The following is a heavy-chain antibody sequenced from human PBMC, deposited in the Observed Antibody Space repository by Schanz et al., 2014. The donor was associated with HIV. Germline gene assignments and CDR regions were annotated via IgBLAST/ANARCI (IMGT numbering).Heavy chain of an antibody. J-gene: IGHJ6*02. D-gene: IGHD6-13*01. V-gene: IGHV3-23*01. CDR1: GFTFSSYA. CDR3: ARVLHLVLGNYGMDV. Sequence: EVQLLESGGGLVQPGGSLRLSCAASGFTFSSYAMNWVRQPPGKGLEWVSGISGGGGDTYYADSVKGRFTFSRDNSKNTRYLQMYSLRGEDTAVYYCARVLHLVLGNYGMDVWGQGTTVTVSS. CDR2: ISGGGGDT.